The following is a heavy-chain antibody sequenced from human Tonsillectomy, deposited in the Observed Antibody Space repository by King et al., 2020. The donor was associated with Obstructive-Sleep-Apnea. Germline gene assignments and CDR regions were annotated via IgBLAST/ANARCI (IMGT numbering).Heavy chain of an antibody. CDR1: GGSLSSFY. CDR3: ASSDYSHYAFDI. D-gene: IGHD4-17*01. Sequence: QLQESGPGLVKPSETLSLTCTVSGGSLSSFYWSWVRQPPGKGLEWIWYIYYSGSTNNNPSLKSRVTISIDTSKNQFSLNLNSVTAADTAVYYCASSDYSHYAFDIWGQGTMVTVSS. V-gene: IGHV4-59*01. CDR2: IYYSGST. J-gene: IGHJ3*02.